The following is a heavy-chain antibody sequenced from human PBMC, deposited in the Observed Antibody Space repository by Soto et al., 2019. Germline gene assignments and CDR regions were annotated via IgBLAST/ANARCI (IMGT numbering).Heavy chain of an antibody. V-gene: IGHV1-69*01. CDR3: VHRRDGYNSAFFDY. CDR1: GGTFSSYA. CDR2: IIRIFHTA. Sequence: QVQLVQSGAEVKKPGSSVKVSCKASGGTFSSYAFSWVRQAPGLGLEWMGGIIRIFHTATYAQKFQGRVTIPADESTSTAYMELISLTSDDTAVYYCVHRRDGYNSAFFDYWGQGTLVTVSS. J-gene: IGHJ4*02. D-gene: IGHD5-12*01.